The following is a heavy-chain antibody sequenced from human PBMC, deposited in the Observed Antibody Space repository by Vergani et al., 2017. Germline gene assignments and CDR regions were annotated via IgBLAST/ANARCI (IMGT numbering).Heavy chain of an antibody. CDR1: GFTFSSSG. Sequence: QVQLVESGGGVVQPGRSLRLSCAASGFTFSSSGMHWVRQAPGKGLEWVAVIWYDGSNKYYADSVKGRFTISRDNSKNTLYLQMNSLRAEDTAVYYCARDLRLLYNRFDPWGQGTLVTVSS. CDR2: IWYDGSNK. V-gene: IGHV3-33*01. J-gene: IGHJ5*02. CDR3: ARDLRLLYNRFDP. D-gene: IGHD1-14*01.